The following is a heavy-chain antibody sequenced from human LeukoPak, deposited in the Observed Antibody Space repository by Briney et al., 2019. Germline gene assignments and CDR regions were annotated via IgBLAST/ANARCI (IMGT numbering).Heavy chain of an antibody. CDR1: SYTFTTYG. Sequence: ASVNVSCLPCSYTFTTYGISWVRHAPEQGREWMGWISAYKGNTNYAQKLQGRVTTTTETSTSTAYMELRSLRCDDTAVYYCARQHSTGYSSPHYYYGMDVWGQGTTVTVSS. J-gene: IGHJ6*02. V-gene: IGHV1-18*01. CDR3: ARQHSTGYSSPHYYYGMDV. D-gene: IGHD3-22*01. CDR2: ISAYKGNT.